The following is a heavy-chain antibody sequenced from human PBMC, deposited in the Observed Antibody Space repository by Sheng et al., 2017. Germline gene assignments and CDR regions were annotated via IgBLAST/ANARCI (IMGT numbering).Heavy chain of an antibody. CDR2: IIPILGIA. V-gene: IGHV1-69*04. CDR3: AREHDYGDYYYYMDV. CDR1: GGTFSSYA. Sequence: QVQLVQSGAEVKKPGSSVKVSCKASGGTFSSYAISWVRQAPGQGLEWMGGIIPILGIANYAQKFQGRVTITADKSTSTAYMELSSLRSEDTAVYYCAREHDYGDYYYYMDVWGKGTTVTVSS. D-gene: IGHD4-17*01. J-gene: IGHJ6*03.